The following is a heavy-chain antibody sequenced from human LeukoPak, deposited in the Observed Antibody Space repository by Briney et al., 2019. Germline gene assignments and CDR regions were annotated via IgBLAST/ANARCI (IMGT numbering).Heavy chain of an antibody. CDR1: GVSISGNY. V-gene: IGHV4-59*12. D-gene: IGHD3-10*01. Sequence: PSETLSLTCTVSGVSISGNYWSWIRQSPGKGLEWIGYIFYTGSTVYNPSLPSRLTISVDTSKNQFSLKVISMTAADTAVYYCTKSDGYGLIRICGRGTMVTVSS. CDR3: TKSDGYGLIRI. J-gene: IGHJ3*02. CDR2: IFYTGST.